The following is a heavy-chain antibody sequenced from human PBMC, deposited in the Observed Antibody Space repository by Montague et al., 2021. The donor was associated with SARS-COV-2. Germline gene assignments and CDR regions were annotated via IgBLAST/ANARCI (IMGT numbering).Heavy chain of an antibody. CDR3: ARGIVGATVPLDYYYGMDV. J-gene: IGHJ6*02. CDR1: GFTFGDHG. V-gene: IGHV3-20*04. CDR2: INCNGGST. D-gene: IGHD1-26*01. Sequence: PRLSCAASGFTFGDHGMSWFRQAPGKGLEWVSGINCNGGSTGYADSVKGRFTISRDNAKNSLYMQMNSLRAEDTALYYCARGIVGATVPLDYYYGMDVWGQGTTVTVSS.